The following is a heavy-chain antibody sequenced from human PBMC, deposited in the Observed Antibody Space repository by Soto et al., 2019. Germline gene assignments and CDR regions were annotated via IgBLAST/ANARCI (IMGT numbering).Heavy chain of an antibody. J-gene: IGHJ6*02. CDR1: GDSVSSNSVC. V-gene: IGHV6-1*01. CDR2: TYYKSKWNN. CDR3: TGITWFRGMDV. D-gene: IGHD3-10*01. Sequence: SQTLSLTCVISGDSVSSNSVCWNWIRQYPSRGLEWLGWTYYKSKWNNDYALSVKSRITINPDTSNNQFSLHLYSVTPEHTAVYFCTGITWFRGMDVWGQGTPVTVSS.